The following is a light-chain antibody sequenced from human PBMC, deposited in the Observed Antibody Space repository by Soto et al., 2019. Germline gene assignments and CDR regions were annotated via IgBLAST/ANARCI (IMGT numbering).Light chain of an antibody. CDR2: GAS. J-gene: IGKJ5*01. Sequence: EVVLTKTKGALSLSPGERATLSCRASQTVSNTFFAWYQQRPGQAPRLLIYGASNRATGIPARFSGSGSGTDFTLTISSLEPEDFAVYYCQQLSNLPPIPFGQGTRLEI. CDR3: QQLSNLPPIP. CDR1: QTVSNTF. V-gene: IGKV3-11*01.